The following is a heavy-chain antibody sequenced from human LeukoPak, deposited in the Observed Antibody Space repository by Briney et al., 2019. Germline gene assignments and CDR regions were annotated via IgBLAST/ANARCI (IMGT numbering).Heavy chain of an antibody. J-gene: IGHJ4*02. D-gene: IGHD3-10*01. Sequence: TGGSLRLSCAASGFTFSSYAMSWVRQAPGKGLEWVSAISGSGGSTYYADSVKGRFTISRDNSKNTLYLQMNSLRAEDTAVYYCAKDYGSGSYGLRYYFDYWGQGTLVTVPS. CDR1: GFTFSSYA. CDR3: AKDYGSGSYGLRYYFDY. CDR2: ISGSGGST. V-gene: IGHV3-23*01.